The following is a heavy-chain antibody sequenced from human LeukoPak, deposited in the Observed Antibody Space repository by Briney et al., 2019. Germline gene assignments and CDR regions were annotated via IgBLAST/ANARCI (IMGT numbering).Heavy chain of an antibody. CDR2: FYHGGST. D-gene: IGHD2-21*02. CDR3: ARDTYCGGDCSDDAFDI. CDR1: GYSISTGYY. Sequence: PSETLSLTCTVSGYSISTGYYWDWIRQPPGKGLEWIGTFYHGGSTYYNPSLKSRVTISVDTSKNQFSLNLTSVTAADTAVYYCARDTYCGGDCSDDAFDIWGQGTMVTVSS. V-gene: IGHV4-38-2*02. J-gene: IGHJ3*02.